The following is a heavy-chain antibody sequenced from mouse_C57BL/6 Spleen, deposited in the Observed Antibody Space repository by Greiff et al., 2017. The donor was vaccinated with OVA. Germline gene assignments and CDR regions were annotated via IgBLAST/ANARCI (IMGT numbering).Heavy chain of an antibody. V-gene: IGHV1-54*01. Sequence: VQLQQSGAELVRPGTSVKVSCKASGYAFTNYLIEWVKQRPGQGLEWIGVINPGTGGTIYNEKFKGKATLTVDKSSSTAYMQLSSLTSEDSAIYFCAREGYYGSRPYYFDYWGQGTTLTVSS. J-gene: IGHJ2*01. D-gene: IGHD1-1*01. CDR2: INPGTGGT. CDR3: AREGYYGSRPYYFDY. CDR1: GYAFTNYL.